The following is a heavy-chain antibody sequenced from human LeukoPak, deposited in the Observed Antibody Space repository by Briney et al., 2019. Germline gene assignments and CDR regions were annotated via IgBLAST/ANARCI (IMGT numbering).Heavy chain of an antibody. V-gene: IGHV4-39*07. CDR1: GASIISSPYF. Sequence: SETLSLTCTVSGASIISSPYFWGWIRQPPGKGLECIGSTYYSGATYYNPSLKGRATISFDTSKNQFSLRLSSVTTADTAVYYCARDGDSAAGLNYWGQGTLVTVSS. CDR3: ARDGDSAAGLNY. J-gene: IGHJ4*02. D-gene: IGHD6-13*01. CDR2: TYYSGAT.